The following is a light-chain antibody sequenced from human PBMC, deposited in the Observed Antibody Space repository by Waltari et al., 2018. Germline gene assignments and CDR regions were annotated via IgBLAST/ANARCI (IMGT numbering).Light chain of an antibody. CDR3: SSYTSSDKYV. V-gene: IGLV2-18*02. CDR1: SSDIGSYNP. J-gene: IGLJ1*01. Sequence: QSALTQPPSVSGSPGQSVTISCTGTSSDIGSYNPISWYQQTPGTAPKIVISGVSNRPSGVPDRFSGSKTGNTASLTISGLQAEDDADYYCSSYTSSDKYVFGTGTKVTVL. CDR2: GVS.